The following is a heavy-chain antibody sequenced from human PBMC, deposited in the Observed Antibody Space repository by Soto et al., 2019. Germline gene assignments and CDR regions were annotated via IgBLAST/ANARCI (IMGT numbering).Heavy chain of an antibody. CDR3: ARESREYSYGLDYYYGMDV. D-gene: IGHD5-18*01. CDR1: GFTFSNYW. J-gene: IGHJ6*02. Sequence: PGGSLRLSCAASGFTFSNYWMLWVRQAPGKGLIWVAVIYDDGSNKYYADSVKGRFTISRDNSKNTLYLQMNSLRAEDTAVYYCARESREYSYGLDYYYGMDVWGQGTTVTVSS. V-gene: IGHV3-33*08. CDR2: IYDDGSNK.